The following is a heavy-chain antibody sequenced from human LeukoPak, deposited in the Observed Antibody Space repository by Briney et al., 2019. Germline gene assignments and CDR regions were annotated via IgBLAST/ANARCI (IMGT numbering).Heavy chain of an antibody. CDR1: GFTFSSYW. CDR3: TTGSAVYYYGMDV. CDR2: IKQDGSEK. V-gene: IGHV3-7*03. Sequence: PGGSLRLSCAASGFTFSSYWMSWVRQAPGKGLEWVANIKQDGSEKYYVDSVKDRFTISRDNAKNSLYLQMNSLRAEDTAVYYCTTGSAVYYYGMDVWGQGTTVTVSS. J-gene: IGHJ6*02.